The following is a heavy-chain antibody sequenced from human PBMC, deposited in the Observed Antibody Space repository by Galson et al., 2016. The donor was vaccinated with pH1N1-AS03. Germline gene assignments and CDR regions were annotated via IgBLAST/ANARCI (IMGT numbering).Heavy chain of an antibody. V-gene: IGHV3-11*06. J-gene: IGHJ4*02. Sequence: SLRLSCAASGFTFSAHYMIWIRQAPGKGLEWVSYISGDSTDRRYADSVKGRCTISRDHDKNSLHLQLYSLRAEDSGVYFCARDPVFTDMLNFDTWGRGTLVTVAS. CDR3: ARDPVFTDMLNFDT. CDR2: ISGDSTDR. D-gene: IGHD5-18*01. CDR1: GFTFSAHY.